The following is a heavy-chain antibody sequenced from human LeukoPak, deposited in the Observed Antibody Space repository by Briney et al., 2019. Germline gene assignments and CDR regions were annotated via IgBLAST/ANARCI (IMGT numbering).Heavy chain of an antibody. Sequence: GGSLRLSCEASGFTFPDHAMTWVRQAPGKGLEWVSNIGSSGTTIYYADSVKGRFSISRDNAKNSLYLQMNSLRVEDTAVYYCALLAVASDFDYWGQGALVTVSS. CDR3: ALLAVASDFDY. CDR2: IGSSGTTI. CDR1: GFTFPDHA. V-gene: IGHV3-48*03. J-gene: IGHJ4*02. D-gene: IGHD6-19*01.